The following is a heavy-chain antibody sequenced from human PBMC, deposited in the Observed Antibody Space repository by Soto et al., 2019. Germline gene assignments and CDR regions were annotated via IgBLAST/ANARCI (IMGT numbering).Heavy chain of an antibody. CDR3: ARMGDVPYYYYGLDV. J-gene: IGHJ6*02. D-gene: IGHD3-16*01. V-gene: IGHV1-18*01. CDR1: GYTFTSYG. Sequence: QVQLVQSGGEVKKPGTSVKVSCKASGYTFTSYGISWVRQAPGQGLEWMGWISGYNGNTNYAQKFQGRVTMTTDTSTTTAYMELRSLSSDDTPVYYCARMGDVPYYYYGLDVWGPGTTVTVSS. CDR2: ISGYNGNT.